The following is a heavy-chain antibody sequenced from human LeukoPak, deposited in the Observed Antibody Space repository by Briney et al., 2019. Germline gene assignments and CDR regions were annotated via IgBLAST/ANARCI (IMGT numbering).Heavy chain of an antibody. CDR1: GLTFSSYG. D-gene: IGHD6-19*01. Sequence: TGGSLILSCAAPGLTFSSYGRHSVRRAPGKVLERVAFIRYDGSNKYYADSVKGRFTIYRDNSKNTLYLQMNSLRAEDTAVYYCAKISAVAVDYWGQGTLVTVSS. J-gene: IGHJ4*02. V-gene: IGHV3-30*02. CDR2: IRYDGSNK. CDR3: AKISAVAVDY.